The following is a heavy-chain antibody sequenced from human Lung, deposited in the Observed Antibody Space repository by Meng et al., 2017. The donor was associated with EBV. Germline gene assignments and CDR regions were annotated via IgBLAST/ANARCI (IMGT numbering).Heavy chain of an antibody. Sequence: VPLVRSGGGLFRVGWSLRRSCASSGFTFIASAMSWVRQASGEGLEWVGRIRSKDNNYATAFGASVEGRFTISRDDSNNKAYLQMNSLKTEDTAVYYCTSRSFWGQGILVTVSS. CDR2: IRSKDNNYAT. CDR1: GFTFIASA. CDR3: TSRSF. V-gene: IGHV3-73*01. J-gene: IGHJ4*02.